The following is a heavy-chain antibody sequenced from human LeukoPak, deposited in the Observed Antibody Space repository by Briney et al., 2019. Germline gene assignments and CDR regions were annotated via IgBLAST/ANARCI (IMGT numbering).Heavy chain of an antibody. J-gene: IGHJ4*02. CDR2: ISSSGMTK. D-gene: IGHD3-16*02. CDR3: ARDGRSRGLSHVNFDY. Sequence: GGSLRLSCAASGFPFSSYEMNWVRQAPGKGLEWVSYISSSGMTKYYAVSVKGRFTMSRDNAKNSLYLQLNSLRAEDTAVYYCARDGRSRGLSHVNFDYWGQGILVTVS. CDR1: GFPFSSYE. V-gene: IGHV3-48*03.